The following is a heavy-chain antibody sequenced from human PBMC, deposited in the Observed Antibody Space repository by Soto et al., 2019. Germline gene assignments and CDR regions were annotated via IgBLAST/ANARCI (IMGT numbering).Heavy chain of an antibody. D-gene: IGHD1-26*01. Sequence: QPGGSLRLSCAASGFTFSSYGMHWVRQAPGKGLEWVAVISYDGSNKYYADSVKGRFTISRDNSKNTLYLQMNSLRAEDTAVYYCAKDLGGPHWYFDLWGRGTLVTVS. J-gene: IGHJ2*01. V-gene: IGHV3-30*18. CDR1: GFTFSSYG. CDR2: ISYDGSNK. CDR3: AKDLGGPHWYFDL.